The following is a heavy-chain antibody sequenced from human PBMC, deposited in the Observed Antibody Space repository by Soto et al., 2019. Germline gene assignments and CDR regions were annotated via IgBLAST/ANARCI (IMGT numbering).Heavy chain of an antibody. J-gene: IGHJ4*02. D-gene: IGHD1-26*01. CDR2: IYYSGST. Sequence: SETLSLTCTVSGGSISSRGYYWGWIRQPPGKGLEWIGTIYYSGSTYYNPSLKSRVTISVDTSKNQFSLKLSSVTAADTAVYYCAREGGIVGANTVDYWGQGTLVTVSS. CDR3: AREGGIVGANTVDY. CDR1: GGSISSRGYY. V-gene: IGHV4-39*07.